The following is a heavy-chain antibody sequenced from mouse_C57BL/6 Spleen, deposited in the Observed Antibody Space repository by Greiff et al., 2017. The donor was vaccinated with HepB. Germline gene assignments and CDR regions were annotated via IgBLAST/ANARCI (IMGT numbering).Heavy chain of an antibody. J-gene: IGHJ4*01. Sequence: EVMLVESGGGLVKPGGSLKLSCAASGFTFSSYAMSWVRQTPEKRLEWVATISDGGSYTYYPDNVKGRFTISRDNAKNNLYLQMSHLKSEDTAMYYCARHYYGSSYPHYYAMDYWGQGTSVTVSS. CDR3: ARHYYGSSYPHYYAMDY. V-gene: IGHV5-4*03. D-gene: IGHD1-1*01. CDR2: ISDGGSYT. CDR1: GFTFSSYA.